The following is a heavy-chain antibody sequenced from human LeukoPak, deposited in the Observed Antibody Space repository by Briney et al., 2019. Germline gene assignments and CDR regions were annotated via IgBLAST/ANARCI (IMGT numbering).Heavy chain of an antibody. CDR1: GGSISSYY. CDR3: ARGRARTMVRGVIKMDWYFDL. V-gene: IGHV4-34*01. CDR2: INHSGST. D-gene: IGHD3-10*01. Sequence: SETLSLTCTVSGGSISSYYWSWIRQPAGKGLEWIGEINHSGSTNYNPSLKSRVTISVDTSKNQFSLKLSSVTAADTAVYYCARGRARTMVRGVIKMDWYFDLWGRGTLVTVSS. J-gene: IGHJ2*01.